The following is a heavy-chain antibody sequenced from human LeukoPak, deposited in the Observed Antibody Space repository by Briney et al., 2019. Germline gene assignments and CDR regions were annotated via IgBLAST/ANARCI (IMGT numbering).Heavy chain of an antibody. CDR2: IYYSGST. CDR3: VGSPYVWGSYRYDY. D-gene: IGHD3-16*02. J-gene: IGHJ4*02. V-gene: IGHV4-59*01. Sequence: SETLSLTCTVSDGSISSYYWSWIRQPPGKGLEWIGYIYYSGSTNYNPSLKSRATISVDTSKNQFSLKLSPVTAADTAVYYCVGSPYVWGSYRYDYWGQGTLVTVSS. CDR1: DGSISSYY.